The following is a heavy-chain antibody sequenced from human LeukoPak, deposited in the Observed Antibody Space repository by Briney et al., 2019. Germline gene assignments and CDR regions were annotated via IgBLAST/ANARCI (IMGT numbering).Heavy chain of an antibody. CDR3: AREYCSSTSCPLDP. V-gene: IGHV1-2*02. CDR1: GYTFTGYY. CDR2: ISPNSGGT. Sequence: GASVKVSCKASGYTFTGYYMHWVRQAPGQGLEWMGWISPNSGGTNYAQKFQGRVTMTRDTSISTAYMELSRLRSDDTAVYYCAREYCSSTSCPLDPWGQGTLVTVSS. J-gene: IGHJ5*02. D-gene: IGHD2-2*01.